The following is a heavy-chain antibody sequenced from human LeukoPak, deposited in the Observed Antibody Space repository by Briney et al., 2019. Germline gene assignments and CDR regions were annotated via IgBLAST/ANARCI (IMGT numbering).Heavy chain of an antibody. J-gene: IGHJ3*02. V-gene: IGHV3-30*02. CDR3: ANLARSTNRALDI. CDR2: IRYDAYNK. D-gene: IGHD6-6*01. Sequence: PGGSLRLSCAASGFTFSTYGTHWVRQAPGKGLEWVAFIRYDAYNKFYADSVKGRFTISRDNSKNTLYLQMNSLRAEDTAVYYCANLARSTNRALDIWGQGTMVTVSS. CDR1: GFTFSTYG.